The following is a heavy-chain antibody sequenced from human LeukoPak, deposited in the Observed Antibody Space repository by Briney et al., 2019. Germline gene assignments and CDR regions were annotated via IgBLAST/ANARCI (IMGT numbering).Heavy chain of an antibody. J-gene: IGHJ5*02. CDR1: GLTVSSSP. CDR3: ARLMGSGWFDP. Sequence: PGGSLRLSCAASGLTVSSSPINWDRQAPGRGLEWVSVIYSGGNTFYADSVKGRFTISRHNSENTLYLQMNSLSADDTAVYYCARLMGSGWFDPWGQRTLVTVFS. D-gene: IGHD1-26*01. CDR2: IYSGGNT. V-gene: IGHV3-53*04.